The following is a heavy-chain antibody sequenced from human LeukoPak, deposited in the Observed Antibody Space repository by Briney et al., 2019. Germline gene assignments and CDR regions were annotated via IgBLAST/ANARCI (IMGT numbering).Heavy chain of an antibody. CDR2: INHSGST. Sequence: PSETLSLTCAVYGGSFSGYYWSWIRQPPGKGLEWIGEINHSGSTNYNPSLKSRATISVDTSKNQFSLKLSSVTAADTAVYYCARVTYNWNDGSWFDPWGQGTLVTVSS. CDR3: ARVTYNWNDGSWFDP. CDR1: GGSFSGYY. J-gene: IGHJ5*02. V-gene: IGHV4-34*01. D-gene: IGHD1-1*01.